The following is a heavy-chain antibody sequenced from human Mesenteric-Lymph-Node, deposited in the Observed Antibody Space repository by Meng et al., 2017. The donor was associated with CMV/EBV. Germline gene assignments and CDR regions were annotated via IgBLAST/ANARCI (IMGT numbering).Heavy chain of an antibody. V-gene: IGHV3-48*03. CDR2: ISNGDGTT. CDR1: GFTFSSYE. D-gene: IGHD2-2*01. CDR3: ARERGGLCSSTNCQKTFDY. J-gene: IGHJ4*02. Sequence: GSLRLSCAASGFTFSSYEMNWVRQAPGKGLEWVSYISNGDGTTYYADSVKGRFTISRDNDKNSLYLQMNSLRAEDTAVYYCARERGGLCSSTNCQKTFDYWGQGTVVTVSS.